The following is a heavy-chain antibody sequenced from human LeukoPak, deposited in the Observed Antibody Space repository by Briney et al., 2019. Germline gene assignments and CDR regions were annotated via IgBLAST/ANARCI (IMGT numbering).Heavy chain of an antibody. CDR3: ARGYSYGHIRY. V-gene: IGHV3-66*01. CDR2: IYDGGST. J-gene: IGHJ4*02. D-gene: IGHD5-18*01. CDR1: GFTVSSNY. Sequence: GGSLRLSCAASGFTVSSNYMNWVRQAPGKGLEWVSVIYDGGSTDYADSVKGRFTISRDNSKNMLYLQMNSLRAEDTAVYYCARGYSYGHIRYWGQGTLVTVSS.